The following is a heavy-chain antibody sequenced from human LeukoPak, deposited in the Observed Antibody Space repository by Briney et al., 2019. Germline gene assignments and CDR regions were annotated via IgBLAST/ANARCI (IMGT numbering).Heavy chain of an antibody. CDR2: ISAYNGNT. Sequence: ASVKVPCKASGYAFTSYGISRVRQAPGQGLEWMGWISAYNGNTNYAQKPQGRVTMTTDSSTSTAYMELRSLRSDDTAVYYCARVKRVVPAAIWFGTNYWGQGTLVTVSS. V-gene: IGHV1-18*01. CDR1: GYAFTSYG. CDR3: ARVKRVVPAAIWFGTNY. D-gene: IGHD2-2*01. J-gene: IGHJ4*02.